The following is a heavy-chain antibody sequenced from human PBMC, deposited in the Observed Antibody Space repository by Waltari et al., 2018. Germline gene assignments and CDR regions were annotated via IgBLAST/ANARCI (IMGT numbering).Heavy chain of an antibody. V-gene: IGHV1-2*06. CDR2: INPNSGGT. CDR1: GYTFTGYY. CDR3: ARVDCSSTSCYDY. J-gene: IGHJ4*02. D-gene: IGHD2-2*01. Sequence: QVQLVQSGAEVKKPGASVKVSCKASGYTFTGYYMHWVRQAPGQGLEWMGRINPNSGGTNYAQQFQGRVTMTRDTSISTAYMELSRLRSDDTAVYYCARVDCSSTSCYDYWGQGTLVTVSS.